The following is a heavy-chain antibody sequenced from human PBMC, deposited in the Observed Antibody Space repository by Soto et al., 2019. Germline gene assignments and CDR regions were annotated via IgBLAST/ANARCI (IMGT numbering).Heavy chain of an antibody. Sequence: GGSLRLSCAASGFTFNNYAMTWVRQAPGKGLEWVSGISGSGAGTYYADSVKGRFTISRDNSKNTLYLQMNSLRAEDTAVYYCAKDFADSSGAGYWGQGTLVTVPS. CDR2: ISGSGAGT. CDR3: AKDFADSSGAGY. D-gene: IGHD3-22*01. CDR1: GFTFNNYA. J-gene: IGHJ4*02. V-gene: IGHV3-23*01.